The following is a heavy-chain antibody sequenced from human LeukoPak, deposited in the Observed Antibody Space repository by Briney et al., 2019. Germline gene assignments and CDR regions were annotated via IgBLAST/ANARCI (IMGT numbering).Heavy chain of an antibody. CDR2: IGYTGDST. CDR3: AKSPTVDAAFDI. V-gene: IGHV3-23*01. CDR1: GFTFSSYA. J-gene: IGHJ3*02. D-gene: IGHD4-23*01. Sequence: HSGGSLRLSCAASGFTFSSYAMNWVRQAPGKGLEWVSGIGYTGDSTFYADSVKGRFTVSRDSSKNTLFLHMNSLRAEDTALYYCAKSPTVDAAFDIWGQGTMVTVSS.